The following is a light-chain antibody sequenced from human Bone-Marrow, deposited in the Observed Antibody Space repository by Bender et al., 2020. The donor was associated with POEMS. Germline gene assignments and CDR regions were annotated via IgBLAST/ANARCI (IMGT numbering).Light chain of an antibody. Sequence: QSALTQPASVSGSPGQAISISCTGTSRDVGGHDLVSWYQHHPGRAPKLLIFEANKRPSGISHRFSASKSGNTASLTISGLQAEDEADYYCCSYAGDDIYVFGTGTKVTVL. CDR3: CSYAGDDIYV. V-gene: IGLV2-23*01. CDR1: SRDVGGHDL. CDR2: EAN. J-gene: IGLJ1*01.